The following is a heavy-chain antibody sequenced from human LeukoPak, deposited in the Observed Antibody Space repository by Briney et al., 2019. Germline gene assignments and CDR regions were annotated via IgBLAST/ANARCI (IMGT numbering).Heavy chain of an antibody. J-gene: IGHJ4*02. CDR3: ASGVQWLLIN. CDR1: GFTFGHYG. Sequence: QSGGSLRLSCAASGFTFGHYGMHWVRQAPGKGLEWVAVISYDGSNKYYADSVKGRFTISRDNSKNTLYLQMNSLRAEDTAVYYCASGVQWLLINWGQGTLVTVSS. D-gene: IGHD6-19*01. CDR2: ISYDGSNK. V-gene: IGHV3-30*03.